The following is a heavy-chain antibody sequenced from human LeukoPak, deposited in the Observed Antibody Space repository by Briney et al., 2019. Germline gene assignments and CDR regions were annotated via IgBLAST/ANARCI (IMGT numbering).Heavy chain of an antibody. J-gene: IGHJ4*02. V-gene: IGHV1-69*04. D-gene: IGHD3-10*01. Sequence: GASVKVSCKASGGTFSSYAINWVRQAPGQGLEWMGRIIPILGVTNYAQNFQGRVTITADTSASTAYMELSSLRSEDTALYFCARDLIVYGSGSYFDYWGQGTLVTVSS. CDR2: IIPILGVT. CDR1: GGTFSSYA. CDR3: ARDLIVYGSGSYFDY.